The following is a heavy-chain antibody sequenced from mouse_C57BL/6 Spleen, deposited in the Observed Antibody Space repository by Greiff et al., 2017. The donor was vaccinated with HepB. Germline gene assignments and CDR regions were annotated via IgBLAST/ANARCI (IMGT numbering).Heavy chain of an antibody. J-gene: IGHJ1*03. CDR2: IYPRSGNT. CDR1: GYTFTSYG. D-gene: IGHD1-3*01. CDR3: ARRESSSPLYWYFDV. Sequence: VQLQESGAELARPGASVKLSCKASGYTFTSYGISWVKQRTGQGLEWIGEIYPRSGNTYYNEKFKGKATLTADKSSSTAYMELRSLTSEDSAVYFCARRESSSPLYWYFDVWGTGTTVTVSS. V-gene: IGHV1-81*01.